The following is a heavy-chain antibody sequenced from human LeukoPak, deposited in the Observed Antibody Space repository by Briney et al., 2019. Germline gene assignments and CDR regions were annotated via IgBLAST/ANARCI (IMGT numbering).Heavy chain of an antibody. CDR1: GFTFSSYA. CDR2: ISGSGGST. V-gene: IGHV3-23*01. CDR3: AKSSSYGLGIDFDY. Sequence: GGSLRLSCAASGFTFSSYAMNWVRQAPGKGLEWVSSISGSGGSTYYADSVKGRFTISRDNSKNTLYLQMNSLRAEDTAVYYCAKSSSYGLGIDFDYWGQGTLVTVSS. J-gene: IGHJ4*02. D-gene: IGHD5-18*01.